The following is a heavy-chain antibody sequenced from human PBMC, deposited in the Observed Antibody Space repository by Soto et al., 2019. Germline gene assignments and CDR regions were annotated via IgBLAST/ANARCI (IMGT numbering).Heavy chain of an antibody. CDR3: ASGKSQMTQDRMGFYYYMDV. CDR1: GATLNDYT. V-gene: IGHV1-69*08. CDR2: VIPLLDAS. D-gene: IGHD2-15*01. J-gene: IGHJ6*03. Sequence: QVQLVQSGAEVKKPGSSVRISCAASGATLNDYTFTWVRRAPGQGLEWMGRVIPLLDASNYAEKFQDRVTITADRTTSTVNMELSGLKAEDSAIYYCASGKSQMTQDRMGFYYYMDVWGKGPTVTASS.